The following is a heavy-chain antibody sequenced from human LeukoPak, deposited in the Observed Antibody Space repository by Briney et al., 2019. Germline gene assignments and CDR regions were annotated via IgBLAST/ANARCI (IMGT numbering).Heavy chain of an antibody. CDR2: ISSSGIDI. Sequence: GRSLRLSCAASGFTFSNYEMHWVRQAPGKGLEWVSYISSSGIDIYYADSVKGRYTISRDNATISLYLHMNSLSAKVTAVYYCARVYYGSGSLYYYYYYMDVWGKGTTVIISS. CDR3: ARVYYGSGSLYYYYYYMDV. V-gene: IGHV3-48*03. D-gene: IGHD3-10*01. J-gene: IGHJ6*03. CDR1: GFTFSNYE.